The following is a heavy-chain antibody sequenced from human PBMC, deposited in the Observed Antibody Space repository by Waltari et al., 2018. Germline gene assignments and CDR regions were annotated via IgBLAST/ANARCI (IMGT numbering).Heavy chain of an antibody. CDR2: ISSTSTHI. CDR1: GFSFSTYS. Sequence: EVQLLESGGGRAKRGGSLSLSCACPGFSFSTYSVPWVRQAPGKGLEWVSSISSTSTHIYYADSVKGRFTISRDSAKNSLYLQMNSLRAEDTAVYYCARLTGSSPDYWGQGTLVTVSS. V-gene: IGHV3-21*01. J-gene: IGHJ4*02. D-gene: IGHD6-13*01. CDR3: ARLTGSSPDY.